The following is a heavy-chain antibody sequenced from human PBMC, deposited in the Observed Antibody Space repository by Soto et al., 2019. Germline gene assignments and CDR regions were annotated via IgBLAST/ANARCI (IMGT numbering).Heavy chain of an antibody. V-gene: IGHV3-23*01. CDR1: GFTSSSYA. CDR2: ISGSGGST. J-gene: IGHJ6*02. D-gene: IGHD2-2*01. Sequence: GSLRLSCAASGFTSSSYAMSWVRQAPGKGLEWVSAISGSGGSTYYADSVKGRFTISRDNSKNTLYLQMDSLRAEDTAVYYCAKGQQGPYYYYGMDVWGQGTTVTVSS. CDR3: AKGQQGPYYYYGMDV.